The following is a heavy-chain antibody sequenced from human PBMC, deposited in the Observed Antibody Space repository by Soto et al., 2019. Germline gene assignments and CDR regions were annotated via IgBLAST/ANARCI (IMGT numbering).Heavy chain of an antibody. CDR3: ARSLSSGWYVRQGAFDI. Sequence: QVQLVESGGGVVQPGRSLRLSCAASGFTFSSYAMHWVRQAPGKGLEWVAVISYDGSNKNYADSVKGRFTISRDNSKNTLYLQMNSLRAEDTAVYYCARSLSSGWYVRQGAFDIWGQGTMVTVSS. J-gene: IGHJ3*02. CDR2: ISYDGSNK. V-gene: IGHV3-30-3*01. D-gene: IGHD6-19*01. CDR1: GFTFSSYA.